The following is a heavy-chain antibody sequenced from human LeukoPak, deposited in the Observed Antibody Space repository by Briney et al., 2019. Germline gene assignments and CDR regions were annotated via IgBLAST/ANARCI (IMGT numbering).Heavy chain of an antibody. CDR2: ISGSGGST. CDR1: GFTFSSYA. V-gene: IGHV3-23*01. CDR3: AKHDVYDFWSGNYYMDV. Sequence: GGSLRLSCAASGFTFSSYAMSWVRQAPGKGLEWVSAISGSGGSTYYADSVKGRFTISRDNSKNTLYLQMNSLRAEDTAVYYCAKHDVYDFWSGNYYMDVWGKGTTATVSS. J-gene: IGHJ6*03. D-gene: IGHD3-3*01.